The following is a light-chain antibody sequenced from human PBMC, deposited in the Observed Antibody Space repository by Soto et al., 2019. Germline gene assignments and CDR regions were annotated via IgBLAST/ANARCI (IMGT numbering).Light chain of an antibody. CDR2: DAS. J-gene: IGKJ5*01. V-gene: IGKV3-11*01. CDR1: QSVSSY. CDR3: QQRSNRPLIT. Sequence: EIVVTHNPATQGRPPRERRTLSSRASQSVSSYLAWYQQKPGQAPRLLIYDASNRATGIPARFSGSASGTDFTLTISSLDPEDFAVYYCQQRSNRPLITFGQGTRLEIK.